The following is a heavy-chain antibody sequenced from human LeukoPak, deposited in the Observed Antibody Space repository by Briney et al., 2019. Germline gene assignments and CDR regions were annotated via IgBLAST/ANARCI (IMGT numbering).Heavy chain of an antibody. J-gene: IGHJ3*02. CDR3: AKEEAADGDAFDI. D-gene: IGHD6-13*01. Sequence: PGGSLRLSCAASGFTFSSYGMHWVRQAPGKGLEWVTVILYDGSNEYFADSVKGRFTISRDNSKNTLYLQMSSLRAEDTAVYYCAKEEAADGDAFDIWGQGTMVTVSS. CDR2: ILYDGSNE. V-gene: IGHV3-30*18. CDR1: GFTFSSYG.